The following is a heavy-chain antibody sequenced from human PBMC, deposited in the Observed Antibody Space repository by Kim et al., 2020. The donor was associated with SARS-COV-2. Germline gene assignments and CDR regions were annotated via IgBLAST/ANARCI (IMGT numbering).Heavy chain of an antibody. CDR1: GFTFSSYA. J-gene: IGHJ6*02. V-gene: IGHV3-23*01. D-gene: IGHD2-2*01. CDR2: ISGSGGST. Sequence: GGSLRLSCAASGFTFSSYAMSWVRQAPGKGLEWVSAISGSGGSTYYADSVKGRFTISRDNSKNTLYLQMNSLRAEDTAVYYCAKMFVVVAVARWYYYGMVVWGQGTTVTVSS. CDR3: AKMFVVVAVARWYYYGMVV.